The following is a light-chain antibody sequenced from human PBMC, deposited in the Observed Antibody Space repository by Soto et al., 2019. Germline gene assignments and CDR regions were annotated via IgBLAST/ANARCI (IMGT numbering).Light chain of an antibody. V-gene: IGLV2-14*03. J-gene: IGLJ1*01. Sequence: QSVLTQPASGSGSPGQSIAIPCTGNNSDVGAFNDVSWYQQHPDKAPKLMIYEVSNRPSGVSNRFSGSKSVNTATLTISGLQTEDEADYYCSSYTTSSTRVFATGTRSPS. CDR3: SSYTTSSTRV. CDR1: NSDVGAFND. CDR2: EVS.